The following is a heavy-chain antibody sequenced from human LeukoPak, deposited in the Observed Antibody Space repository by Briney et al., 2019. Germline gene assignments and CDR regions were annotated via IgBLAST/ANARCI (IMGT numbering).Heavy chain of an antibody. Sequence: SETLSLTCSVSGFSINTNYYWGWVRQPPGRGLEWIGTIFHSGDIFDNPSLRSRVTMSVDTSKNQFMLKLTSVTAADTAVYYCARSWGNLYYFGYWGQGALVTVSS. CDR2: IFHSGDI. D-gene: IGHD3-16*01. CDR1: GFSINTNYY. V-gene: IGHV4-38-2*01. CDR3: ARSWGNLYYFGY. J-gene: IGHJ4*02.